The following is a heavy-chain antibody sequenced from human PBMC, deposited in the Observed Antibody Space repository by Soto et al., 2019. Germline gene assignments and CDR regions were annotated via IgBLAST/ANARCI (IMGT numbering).Heavy chain of an antibody. CDR1: GGTFSSYA. CDR2: IIPIFGTA. V-gene: IGHV1-69*13. CDR3: ARSPFYYYDSSGFPTRGYYFDY. Sequence: SVKVSCKASGGTFSSYAISWVRQAPGQGLEWMGGIIPIFGTANYAQKFQGRVTITADESTSTAYMELSSLRSEDTAVYYCARSPFYYYDSSGFPTRGYYFDYWGQGTLVTVSS. J-gene: IGHJ4*02. D-gene: IGHD3-22*01.